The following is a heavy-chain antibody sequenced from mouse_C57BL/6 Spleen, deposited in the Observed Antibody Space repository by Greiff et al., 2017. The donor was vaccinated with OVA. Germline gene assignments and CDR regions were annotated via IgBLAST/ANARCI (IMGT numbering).Heavy chain of an antibody. CDR1: GYTFTSYW. CDR3: ARGDYGSSPFDY. Sequence: VQLQQPGAELVKPGASVKMSCKASGYTFTSYWITWVKQRPGQGLEWIGDIYPGSGSTNYNEKFKSKATLTVDTSSSTAYMQLSSLRSEDSAVYYCARGDYGSSPFDYWGQGTTLTVSS. CDR2: IYPGSGST. D-gene: IGHD1-1*01. V-gene: IGHV1-55*01. J-gene: IGHJ2*01.